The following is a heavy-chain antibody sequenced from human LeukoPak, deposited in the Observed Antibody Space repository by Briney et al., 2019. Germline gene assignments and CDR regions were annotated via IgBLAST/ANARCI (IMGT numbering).Heavy chain of an antibody. V-gene: IGHV1-3*01. Sequence: ASVKVSCKASGYTFTSYAMNWVRQAPGQGLEWMGWINAGNGNTKYSQKFQGRVTITRDTSASTAYMELSSLRSEDTAVYYCARTPRCSTSCYRFDYWGQGTLVTVSS. D-gene: IGHD2-2*01. CDR2: INAGNGNT. CDR1: GYTFTSYA. J-gene: IGHJ4*02. CDR3: ARTPRCSTSCYRFDY.